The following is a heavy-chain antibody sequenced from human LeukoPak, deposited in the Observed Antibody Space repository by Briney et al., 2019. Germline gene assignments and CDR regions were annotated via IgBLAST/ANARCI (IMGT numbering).Heavy chain of an antibody. CDR2: IYSGGST. Sequence: HPGGSLRLSCAASGFTVSSNYMSWVRRAPGKGLEWGSVIYSGGSTYYADSVKGRFTISRDNSKNTLYLQMNSLRAEDTAVYYCASPPHCGGDCYGELGYWGQGTLVTVSS. D-gene: IGHD2-21*02. CDR3: ASPPHCGGDCYGELGY. J-gene: IGHJ4*02. V-gene: IGHV3-53*01. CDR1: GFTVSSNY.